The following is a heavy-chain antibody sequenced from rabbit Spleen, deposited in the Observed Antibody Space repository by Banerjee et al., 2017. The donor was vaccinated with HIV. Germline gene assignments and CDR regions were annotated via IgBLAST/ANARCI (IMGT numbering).Heavy chain of an antibody. V-gene: IGHV1S45*01. D-gene: IGHD8-1*01. J-gene: IGHJ6*01. CDR2: IAVGSGHFT. Sequence: QEQLVESGGGLVKPEGSLTLTCKASAFSFSDRDVMCWVRQAPGRGLEWITCIAVGSGHFTYSASWATGRFTISKASSTTVTLQVTSLTAADTATYFCARDTGTSFSSYGMDLWGPGTLVTVS. CDR1: AFSFSDRDV. CDR3: ARDTGTSFSSYGMDL.